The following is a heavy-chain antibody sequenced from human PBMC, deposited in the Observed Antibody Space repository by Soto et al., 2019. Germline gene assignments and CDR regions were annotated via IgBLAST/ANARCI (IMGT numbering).Heavy chain of an antibody. D-gene: IGHD4-17*01. CDR1: GDTFSRHT. Sequence: QVQLVPSGAEVKKPGSSVKVSCKASGDTFSRHTISWVRQAPGQGLEWMGRIIPILGIGNYAQKFQGRVTITANKSTSTAYMDLSSRRSEDTAVDYCARVAEMGTVTNGYYYYMDVWGKGTTVTVSS. J-gene: IGHJ6*03. CDR2: IIPILGIG. V-gene: IGHV1-69*02. CDR3: ARVAEMGTVTNGYYYYMDV.